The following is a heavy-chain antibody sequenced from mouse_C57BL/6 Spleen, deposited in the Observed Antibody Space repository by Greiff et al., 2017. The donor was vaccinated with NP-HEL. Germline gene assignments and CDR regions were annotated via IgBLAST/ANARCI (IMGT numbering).Heavy chain of an antibody. V-gene: IGHV1-22*01. Sequence: VQLQQSGPELVKPGASVKMSCKASGYTFTDYNMHWVKQSHGKSLEWIGYINPNNGGTSYNQKFKGKATLTVNKSSSTAYMELRSLTSEDSAVYYCASPIYYDYGGVYAMDYWGQGTSVTVSS. J-gene: IGHJ4*01. CDR3: ASPIYYDYGGVYAMDY. D-gene: IGHD2-4*01. CDR2: INPNNGGT. CDR1: GYTFTDYN.